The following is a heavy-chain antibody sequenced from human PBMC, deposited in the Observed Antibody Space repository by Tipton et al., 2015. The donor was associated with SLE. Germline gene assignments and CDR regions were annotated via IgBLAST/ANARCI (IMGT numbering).Heavy chain of an antibody. V-gene: IGHV4-31*03. CDR2: SQDSGSS. D-gene: IGHD1-7*01. Sequence: TLSLTCTVSGGSINSNGYFWHWIRQRPGKGLEWIGYSQDSGSSHYNPTLKSRVTISVDRSKNQFSLKLSSVTAADTAVYYCARVGITGTTWDWHFDLWGRGTLVTVSS. CDR1: GGSINSNGYF. J-gene: IGHJ2*01. CDR3: ARVGITGTTWDWHFDL.